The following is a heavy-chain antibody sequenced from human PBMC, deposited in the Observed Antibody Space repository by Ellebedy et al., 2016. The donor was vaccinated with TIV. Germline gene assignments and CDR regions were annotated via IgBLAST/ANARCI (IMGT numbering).Heavy chain of an antibody. J-gene: IGHJ3*02. V-gene: IGHV3-7*01. CDR3: ARRYCTISRCFAASWASLDM. CDR1: GSTFSSYW. CDR2: LKQDGRAK. Sequence: PGGSLRLSCADSGSTFSSYWMTWVRQPPGTGMEWVANLKQDGRAKYYVDSVRGRFTISRDNAKNSLYLQMNSLTVEDTAVYYCARRYCTISRCFAASWASLDMWGQGTMVTVSS. D-gene: IGHD2-2*01.